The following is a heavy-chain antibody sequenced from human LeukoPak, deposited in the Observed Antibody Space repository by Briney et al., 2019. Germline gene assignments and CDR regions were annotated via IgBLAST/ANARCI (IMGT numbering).Heavy chain of an antibody. CDR1: GFTFSSYA. J-gene: IGHJ4*02. Sequence: PGGSLRLSCAASGFTFSSYAMSWVRQAPGKGLEWVSAISGSGGSTYYADSVKGRFTISRDNSKNTLYPQMNSLRAEDTAVYYCAKDNGYSSTREDYWGQGTLVTVSS. D-gene: IGHD6-13*01. CDR2: ISGSGGST. CDR3: AKDNGYSSTREDY. V-gene: IGHV3-23*01.